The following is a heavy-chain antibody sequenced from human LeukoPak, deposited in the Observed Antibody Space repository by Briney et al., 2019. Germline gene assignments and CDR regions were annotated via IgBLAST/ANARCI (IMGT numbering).Heavy chain of an antibody. D-gene: IGHD3-22*01. CDR1: GFTFSSYA. J-gene: IGHJ4*02. CDR2: ITSSGGST. V-gene: IGHV3-64*02. CDR3: ARIFYDSSDYYYDY. Sequence: GGSLRLSCAASGFTFSSYAMHWVRQAPGKGLEYVSAITSSGGSTFYADSVKGRFTISRDNPKNTLYLQMGSLRAEDMAVYYCARIFYDSSDYYYDYWGQGTLVTVSS.